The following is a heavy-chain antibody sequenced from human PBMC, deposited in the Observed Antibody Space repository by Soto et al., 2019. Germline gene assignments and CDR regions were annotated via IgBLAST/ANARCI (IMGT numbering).Heavy chain of an antibody. D-gene: IGHD2-2*01. J-gene: IGHJ6*02. Sequence: SVKVSCKASGGTFSSYAISWVRQAPGQGLEWMGGIIPIFGTANYAQKSQGRVTITADESTSTAYMELSSLRSEDTAVYYCARDGPHCSSTSCAILCGQGTTVTVSS. V-gene: IGHV1-69*13. CDR1: GGTFSSYA. CDR3: ARDGPHCSSTSCAIL. CDR2: IIPIFGTA.